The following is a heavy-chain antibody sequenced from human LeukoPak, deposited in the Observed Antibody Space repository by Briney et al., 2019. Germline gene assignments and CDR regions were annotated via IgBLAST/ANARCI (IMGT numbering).Heavy chain of an antibody. CDR2: RNQDGSEK. Sequence: GGSLRLSCAASAFTFVRQAPGKGLEWVANRNQDGSEKYYVDSVKGRFTISSDNAKNSLCLQMNSLRAADTAVYYCAKDPTHYRVWDDYDSTVLSYWGQGTLVTVSS. V-gene: IGHV3-7*01. CDR3: AKDPTHYRVWDDYDSTVLSY. D-gene: IGHD3-22*01. CDR1: AFTF. J-gene: IGHJ4*02.